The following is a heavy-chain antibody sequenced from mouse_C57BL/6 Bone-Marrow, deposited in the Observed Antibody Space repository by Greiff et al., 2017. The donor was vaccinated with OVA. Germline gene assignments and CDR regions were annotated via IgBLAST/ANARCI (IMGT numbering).Heavy chain of an antibody. V-gene: IGHV2-6*01. CDR1: GFSLTSYG. Sequence: VKVVESGPGLVAPSQSLSITCTVSGFSLTSYGVDWVRQSPGKGLEWLGVIWGVGSTNYNSALKSRLSISKDNSKSQVFLKMNSLQTDDTAMYYCASGRLLRFAYWGQGTLFTVSA. CDR3: ASGRLLRFAY. J-gene: IGHJ3*01. CDR2: IWGVGST. D-gene: IGHD1-1*01.